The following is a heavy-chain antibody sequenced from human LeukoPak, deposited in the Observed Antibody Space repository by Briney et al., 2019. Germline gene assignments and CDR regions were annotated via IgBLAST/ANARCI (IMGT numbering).Heavy chain of an antibody. V-gene: IGHV5-51*01. CDR2: IYPGDSDT. Sequence: GESLKISCKGSGYSFTKYWIGWVRQMPEKGLEWMGIIYPGDSDTRYSPSFQGQVTISADKSINTAYLQWSSLKASDSAIYYCARQGDWYFDYWGQGTLVTVSS. CDR1: GYSFTKYW. J-gene: IGHJ4*02. CDR3: ARQGDWYFDY. D-gene: IGHD2-21*02.